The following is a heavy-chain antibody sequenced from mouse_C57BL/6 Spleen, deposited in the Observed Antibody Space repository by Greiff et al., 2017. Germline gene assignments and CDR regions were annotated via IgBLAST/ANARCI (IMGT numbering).Heavy chain of an antibody. D-gene: IGHD1-1*01. V-gene: IGHV1-80*01. CDR3: ARPFYYGSSSSYWYFDV. CDR1: GYAFSSYW. CDR2: IYPGDGDT. J-gene: IGHJ1*03. Sequence: QVQLQQSGAELVKPGASVKISCKASGYAFSSYWMNWVKQRPGKGLEWIGQIYPGDGDTNYNGKFKGKATLTADKSSSTAYMQLSSLTSEDSAVYFCARPFYYGSSSSYWYFDVWGTGTTVTVSS.